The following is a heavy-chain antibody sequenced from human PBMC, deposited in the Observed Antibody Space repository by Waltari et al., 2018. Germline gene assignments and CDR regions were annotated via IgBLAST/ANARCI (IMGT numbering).Heavy chain of an antibody. V-gene: IGHV3-33*08. CDR1: GFTFSSYG. CDR3: ARDSGSYYLGAFYFDY. CDR2: IWYDGSNK. Sequence: QVQLVESGGGVVQPGRSLRLSCAASGFTFSSYGMHWVRQAPGKGLEWVAVIWYDGSNKYYADSVKGRFTISRDNSKNTLYLQMNSLRAEDTAMYYCARDSGSYYLGAFYFDYWGQGTLVTVSS. D-gene: IGHD1-26*01. J-gene: IGHJ4*02.